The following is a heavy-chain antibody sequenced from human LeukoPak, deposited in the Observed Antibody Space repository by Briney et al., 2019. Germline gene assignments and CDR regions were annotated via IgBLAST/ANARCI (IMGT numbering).Heavy chain of an antibody. V-gene: IGHV3-74*01. Sequence: GGSLRLSCAASGFTCSSDWMHWVRQAPGKGLVWVPRINSDGSSTSYADSVKGRFTISRDNAKNSLYLQMNGLRDEDTAVYYCAREQSDYYGSGSYSEGSYWGQGTLVTVAS. D-gene: IGHD3-10*01. CDR1: GFTCSSDW. CDR2: INSDGSST. CDR3: AREQSDYYGSGSYSEGSY. J-gene: IGHJ4*02.